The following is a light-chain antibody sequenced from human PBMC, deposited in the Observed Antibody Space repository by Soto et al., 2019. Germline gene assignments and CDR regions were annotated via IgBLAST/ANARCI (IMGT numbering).Light chain of an antibody. V-gene: IGKV3-15*01. CDR3: QQYKSWPRT. CDR1: QTVGSN. J-gene: IGKJ1*01. CDR2: SAS. Sequence: EIVVTQSPVTLSVSPGESATLSCRASQTVGSNLAWYRQRPGQAPRLLIYSASSRGPNIPDRFTGSGSGTEFTLTISSLQSEDFAVYYCQQYKSWPRTFGQGTKVDIK.